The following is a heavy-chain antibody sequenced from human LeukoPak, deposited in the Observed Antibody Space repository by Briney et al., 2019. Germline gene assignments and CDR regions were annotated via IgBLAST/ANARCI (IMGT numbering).Heavy chain of an antibody. CDR1: GGSISSYY. J-gene: IGHJ6*02. V-gene: IGHV4-59*01. Sequence: PSETLSLTCTVSGGSISSYYWTWIRQPPGKGLEWIGYIYYSGSTNYNPSLKSRVTISVDTSKNQFSLKLSSVTAADTAVYYCVRVNLADYYYYYGMDVWGQGTTVTVSS. D-gene: IGHD3-16*01. CDR2: IYYSGST. CDR3: VRVNLADYYYYYGMDV.